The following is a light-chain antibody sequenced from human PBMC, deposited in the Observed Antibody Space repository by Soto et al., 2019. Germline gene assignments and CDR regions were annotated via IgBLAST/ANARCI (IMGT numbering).Light chain of an antibody. CDR2: AAS. V-gene: IGKV1-27*01. J-gene: IGKJ4*01. Sequence: DIQMTQSPSSRSASVGDRVTITCRAGQDINIYVAWYQQKPGKVPKLLISAASTLQSGVPSRFSGSGSGTDFTLTISSLQPEDVATYYCQKYDGAPLTFGGETNVEIK. CDR1: QDINIY. CDR3: QKYDGAPLT.